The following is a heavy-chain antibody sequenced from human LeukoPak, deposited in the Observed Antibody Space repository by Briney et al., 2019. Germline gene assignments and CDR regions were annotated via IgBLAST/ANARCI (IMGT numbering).Heavy chain of an antibody. Sequence: ASVKVSCKASGYTFSSHGISWVRQAPGQGLEWMGWISAYNGNTNYAQKLQGRVTMTTDTSTSTAYMELRSLRSDDTAVYYCARDLIRFLEWSPNWFDPWGQGTLVTVSS. CDR1: GYTFSSHG. CDR2: ISAYNGNT. J-gene: IGHJ5*02. V-gene: IGHV1-18*01. CDR3: ARDLIRFLEWSPNWFDP. D-gene: IGHD3-3*01.